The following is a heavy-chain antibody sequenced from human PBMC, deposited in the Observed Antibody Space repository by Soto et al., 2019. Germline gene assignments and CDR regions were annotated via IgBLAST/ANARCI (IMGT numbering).Heavy chain of an antibody. CDR1: GYTFTSYG. V-gene: IGHV1-46*01. J-gene: IGHJ4*02. D-gene: IGHD1-7*01. CDR3: AREANWNYLWRRGPLYY. CDR2: INPSGGST. Sequence: ASVKVSCKASGYTFTSYGIHWVRQAPGQGLEWMGIINPSGGSTSYARKFQGRVTMTRDTSTSTVYMELSSLRSEDTAVYYCAREANWNYLWRRGPLYYWGQGTLVTVSS.